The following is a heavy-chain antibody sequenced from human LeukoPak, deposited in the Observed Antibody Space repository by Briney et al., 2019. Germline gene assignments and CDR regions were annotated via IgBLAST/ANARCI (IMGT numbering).Heavy chain of an antibody. Sequence: ASVNVSCKAFGYTFTGYYMHWVRQAPGQGLEWMGWINPNSGGTNYAQKFQGRVTMTRDTSISTAYMELSRLRSDDTAVYYCARPSGYCSGGSCYSFFPFDYWGQGTLVTVSS. D-gene: IGHD2-15*01. V-gene: IGHV1-2*02. J-gene: IGHJ4*02. CDR2: INPNSGGT. CDR1: GYTFTGYY. CDR3: ARPSGYCSGGSCYSFFPFDY.